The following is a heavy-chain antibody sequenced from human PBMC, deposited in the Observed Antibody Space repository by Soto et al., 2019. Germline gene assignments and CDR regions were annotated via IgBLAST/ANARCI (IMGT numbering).Heavy chain of an antibody. D-gene: IGHD3-10*02. V-gene: IGHV2-5*02. CDR3: AHRLAMLDAFEV. J-gene: IGHJ3*01. Sequence: QITLKESGPTLVKPTQTLTLTCTFSGFSLTTSGRGVGWIRQPPGKALEWLALFFWGDDKRYSPSLKTRLTISKYTSKNHVVLTMTNMGPGDTATYYGAHRLAMLDAFEVWGQGTVVTVFS. CDR2: FFWGDDK. CDR1: GFSLTTSGRG.